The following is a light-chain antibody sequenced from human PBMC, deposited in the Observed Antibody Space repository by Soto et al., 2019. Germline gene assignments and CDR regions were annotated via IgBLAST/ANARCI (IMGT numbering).Light chain of an antibody. Sequence: QSALTQPASVSGSPGQSITISCPGTSSEVGGYNFVSWYQQHPGKAPKLMIYDVSNRPSGVSNRFSGSKSGNTASLTISGLQAEDEADYYCSSYTSSSTLYVFGAGTKLTVL. J-gene: IGLJ1*01. CDR1: SSEVGGYNF. CDR3: SSYTSSSTLYV. CDR2: DVS. V-gene: IGLV2-14*03.